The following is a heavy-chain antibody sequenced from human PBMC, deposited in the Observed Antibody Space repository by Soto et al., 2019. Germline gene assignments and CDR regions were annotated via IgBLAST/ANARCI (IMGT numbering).Heavy chain of an antibody. CDR1: GGSISSGGYY. Sequence: QVELQESGPGLVKPSQTLSLTCTVSGGSISSGGYYWSWVRQHPGKGLEWIGYIYDSESTYYNPSLKSRVTRSIDTSKNQLSLKLTSVTAADTAVYYCASQATGLYPDYWGQGTLVTVSS. J-gene: IGHJ4*02. CDR3: ASQATGLYPDY. V-gene: IGHV4-31*03. D-gene: IGHD6-19*01. CDR2: IYDSEST.